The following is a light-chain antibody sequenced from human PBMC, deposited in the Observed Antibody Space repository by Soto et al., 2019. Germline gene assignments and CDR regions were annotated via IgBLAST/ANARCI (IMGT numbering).Light chain of an antibody. CDR3: QQYASSPRT. CDR2: GAS. Sequence: EIVLTQSPGTLSLSPGERATLSCTASQSVSNGDVAWYQQKPGQAPRLLIYGASFRATGISDRFSGSGSGTGFTLTISRLEPEDFAVYYCQQYASSPRTFGQGTKVDMK. J-gene: IGKJ1*01. CDR1: QSVSNGD. V-gene: IGKV3-20*01.